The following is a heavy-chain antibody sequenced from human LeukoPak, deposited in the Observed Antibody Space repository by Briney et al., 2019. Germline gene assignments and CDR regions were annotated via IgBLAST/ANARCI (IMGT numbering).Heavy chain of an antibody. V-gene: IGHV1-46*01. D-gene: IGHD3-3*01. CDR3: ARAWFWSGYYKPFDY. CDR1: GYTFTSYY. Sequence: RASVKVSCKASGYTFTSYYIHWVRQAPGQGLEWMGIINPSGGSTGYAQKFQGRVTMTRDTSTSTVYMELSSLRSEDTAVYYCARAWFWSGYYKPFDYWGQGTLVTVSS. CDR2: INPSGGST. J-gene: IGHJ4*02.